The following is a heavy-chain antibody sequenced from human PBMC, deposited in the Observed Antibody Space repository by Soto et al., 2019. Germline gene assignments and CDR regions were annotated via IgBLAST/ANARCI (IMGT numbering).Heavy chain of an antibody. V-gene: IGHV3-74*01. Sequence: VGSLRLSYAASGFTCRNYWMHWIRQAPGKGLMWVSRINTDGSRTTYADSVKGRFAISRDNAKNTLYLQMNSLRAEDTAVYYCARVKSGSYDWFDPWGQGTLVTVSS. CDR3: ARVKSGSYDWFDP. CDR2: INTDGSRT. J-gene: IGHJ5*02. CDR1: GFTCRNYW. D-gene: IGHD3-10*01.